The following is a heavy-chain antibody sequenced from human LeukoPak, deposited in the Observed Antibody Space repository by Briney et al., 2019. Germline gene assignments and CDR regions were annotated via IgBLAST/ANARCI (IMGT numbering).Heavy chain of an antibody. Sequence: EASVKVSCKASGGTFSSYAISWVRQAPGQGLEWMGGIIPIFGTANYAQKFQGRVTITTDESTSTAYMGLSSLRAEDTAVYYCARDHLAAYGDDAFDIWGQRRMVTVSS. J-gene: IGHJ3*02. V-gene: IGHV1-69*05. CDR2: IIPIFGTA. D-gene: IGHD4/OR15-4a*01. CDR1: GGTFSSYA. CDR3: ARDHLAAYGDDAFDI.